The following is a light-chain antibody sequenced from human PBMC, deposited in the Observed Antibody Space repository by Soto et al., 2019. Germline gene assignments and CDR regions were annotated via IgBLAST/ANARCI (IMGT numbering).Light chain of an antibody. Sequence: DVVMTQSPLSLPVTLGQPASISCRSNQSLVHSDGIAYFGWFQQRPGRPPRRLMNKVSNRDSGVPARFSGSGSGTEFALKISRAEAEDVGVYYCMQGAHWPITFGQGTRLEIK. CDR1: QSLVHSDGIAY. J-gene: IGKJ5*01. V-gene: IGKV2-30*02. CDR2: KVS. CDR3: MQGAHWPIT.